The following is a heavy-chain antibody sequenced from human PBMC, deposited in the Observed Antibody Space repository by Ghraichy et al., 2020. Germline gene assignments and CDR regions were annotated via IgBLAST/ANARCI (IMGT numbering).Heavy chain of an antibody. CDR2: ISSSGSTI. Sequence: GGSLRLSCAASGFTFSSYEMNWVRQAPGKGLEWVSYISSSGSTIYYADSVKGRFTISRDNAKNSLYLQMNSLRAEDTAVYYCASLFGTAMARYYYGMDVWGQGTTVTVSS. V-gene: IGHV3-48*03. D-gene: IGHD5-18*01. CDR1: GFTFSSYE. J-gene: IGHJ6*02. CDR3: ASLFGTAMARYYYGMDV.